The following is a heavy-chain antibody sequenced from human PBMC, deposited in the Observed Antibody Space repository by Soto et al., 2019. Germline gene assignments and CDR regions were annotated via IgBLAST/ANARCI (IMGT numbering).Heavy chain of an antibody. CDR3: ASAKLYYYGSGPSGFDY. CDR1: GYSFTSYW. V-gene: IGHV5-51*01. CDR2: IYPGDSDT. Sequence: PGESLKISCKGSGYSFTSYWIGWVRQMPGKGLEWMGIIYPGDSDTRYSPSFQGQVTISADKSISTAYLQWSSLKASDTAMYYCASAKLYYYGSGPSGFDYWGQGTLVTVSS. D-gene: IGHD3-10*01. J-gene: IGHJ4*02.